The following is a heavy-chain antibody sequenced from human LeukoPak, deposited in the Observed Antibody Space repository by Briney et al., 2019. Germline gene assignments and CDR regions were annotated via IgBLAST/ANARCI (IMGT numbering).Heavy chain of an antibody. Sequence: GASVKVSCKASGYTFTSYAMNWVRQAPGQGLEWMGWISAYNGNTNYAQKLQGRVTMTTDTSTSTAYMELRSLRSDDTAVYYCARGGSYYGGGTFDYWGQGTLVTVSS. CDR2: ISAYNGNT. D-gene: IGHD1-26*01. J-gene: IGHJ4*02. V-gene: IGHV1-18*01. CDR1: GYTFTSYA. CDR3: ARGGSYYGGGTFDY.